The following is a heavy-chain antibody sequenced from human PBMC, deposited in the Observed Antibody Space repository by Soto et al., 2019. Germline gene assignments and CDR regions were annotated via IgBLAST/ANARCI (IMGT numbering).Heavy chain of an antibody. CDR3: AGDKSLAAPWGYYYYGMDV. D-gene: IGHD6-6*01. CDR2: MNPNSGNT. CDR1: GYTFTSYD. V-gene: IGHV1-8*01. J-gene: IGHJ6*02. Sequence: QVQLVQSGAEVKKPGASVKVSCKASGYTFTSYDINWVRQATGQGLEWMGWMNPNSGNTGYAQKFQGRVTMNRNTSKSTAYMDLSSLRSADTAVYYCAGDKSLAAPWGYYYYGMDVRGQGPTVTVSS.